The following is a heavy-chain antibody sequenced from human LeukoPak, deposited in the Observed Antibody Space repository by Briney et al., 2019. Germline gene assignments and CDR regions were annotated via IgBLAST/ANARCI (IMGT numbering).Heavy chain of an antibody. J-gene: IGHJ5*02. CDR3: ARRPSYYDSSGYLNWFDP. D-gene: IGHD3-22*01. CDR2: IYHSGST. V-gene: IGHV4-38-2*01. CDR1: GYSISSGYY. Sequence: PSETLSLTCAVSGYSISSGYYWGWIRQPPGKGLEWIGSIYHSGSTYYNPSLKSRGTISVDTSKNQFSLKLSSVTAADTAVYYCARRPSYYDSSGYLNWFDPWGQGTLVTVSS.